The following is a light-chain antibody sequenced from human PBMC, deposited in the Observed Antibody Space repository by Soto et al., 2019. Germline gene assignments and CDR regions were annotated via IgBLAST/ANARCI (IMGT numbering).Light chain of an antibody. CDR2: TAS. CDR3: QHRHSYPIT. CDR1: QGISSS. J-gene: IGKJ5*01. Sequence: DIQLTQSPSFLSASVGDGITISCRASQGISSSLAWYQQKPGKAPKLLIHTASTLQSVVPSRFSGSGAGTEFTLTISSLQPEDFATYYCQHRHSYPITFGQGTRLEIK. V-gene: IGKV1-9*01.